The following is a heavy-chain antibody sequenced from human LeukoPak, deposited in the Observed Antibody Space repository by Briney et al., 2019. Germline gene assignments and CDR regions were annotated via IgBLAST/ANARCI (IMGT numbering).Heavy chain of an antibody. V-gene: IGHV3-21*01. CDR2: ITPTSSHV. J-gene: IGHJ4*02. CDR1: GGSISSYY. Sequence: TSETLSLTCTVSGGSISSYYWSWIRQPPGKGLEWVSSITPTSSHVYYADSVKGRFTISRDNAKNSLYLQMNSLSPEDTAVYYCASSEMSTITFPDFWGQGTPVTVSS. D-gene: IGHD5-24*01. CDR3: ASSEMSTITFPDF.